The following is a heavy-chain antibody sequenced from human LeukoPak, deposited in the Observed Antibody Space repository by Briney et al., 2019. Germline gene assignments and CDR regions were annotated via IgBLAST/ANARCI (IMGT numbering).Heavy chain of an antibody. CDR3: ARGGPVVQGIKLNPLDAFDI. CDR1: GFIFSNYA. V-gene: IGHV3-21*01. CDR2: ISSSRSSI. Sequence: GGSLRISCAASGFIFSNYAMNWVRQAPGKGLEWVSSISSSRSSIYYADSVKGRFTISRDSAKNSLYLEMNSLRAEDTAVYYCARGGPVVQGIKLNPLDAFDIWGQGTMVTVSS. J-gene: IGHJ3*02. D-gene: IGHD3-10*01.